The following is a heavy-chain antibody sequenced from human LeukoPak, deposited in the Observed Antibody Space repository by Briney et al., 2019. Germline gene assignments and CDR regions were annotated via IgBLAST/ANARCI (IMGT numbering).Heavy chain of an antibody. J-gene: IGHJ4*02. CDR3: AKNSSGGYSYY. Sequence: ASVTVSCMASGYTFTSSGIRWVRQAPGQGLEWMGWISTYTGYSKYAQNLQGRVTMTADTSTSTAYMELSSLRSDDTAVYYCAKNSSGGYSYYWGQGTLVTVSS. D-gene: IGHD6-19*01. CDR2: ISTYTGYS. CDR1: GYTFTSSG. V-gene: IGHV1-18*01.